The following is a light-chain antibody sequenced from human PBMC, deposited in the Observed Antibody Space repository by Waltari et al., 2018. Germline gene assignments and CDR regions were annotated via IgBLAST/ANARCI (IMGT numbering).Light chain of an antibody. V-gene: IGKV4-1*01. CDR2: WAS. CDR1: QSILYSSNSKNY. CDR3: QQYYSIPYT. J-gene: IGKJ2*01. Sequence: DIVMTQSPDSLAVSLGERATTHCKSSQSILYSSNSKNYLAWYQHKPGQPPKLLIYWASTRESGVPDRFSGSGSGTDFTLTISSLQAEDVAIYYCQQYYSIPYTFGQGTKLEIK.